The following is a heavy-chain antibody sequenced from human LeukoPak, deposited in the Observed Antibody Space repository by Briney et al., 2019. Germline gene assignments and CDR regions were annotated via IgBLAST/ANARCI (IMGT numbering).Heavy chain of an antibody. CDR3: ARVTYYYGSGSYGYYYYYMDV. V-gene: IGHV4-39*01. J-gene: IGHJ6*03. CDR1: GGSISSSSYY. CDR2: IYYSGST. Sequence: PSETLSLTCTVSGGSISSSSYYWGWIRQPPGKGLEWIGSIYYSGSTYYNPSLKSRVTTSVDTSKNQFSLKLSSVTAADTAVYYCARVTYYYGSGSYGYYYYYMDVWGKGTTVTVSS. D-gene: IGHD3-10*01.